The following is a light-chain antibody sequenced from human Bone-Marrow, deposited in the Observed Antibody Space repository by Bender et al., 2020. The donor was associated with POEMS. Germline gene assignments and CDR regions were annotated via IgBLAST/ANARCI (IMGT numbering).Light chain of an antibody. J-gene: IGLJ1*01. CDR2: KDS. CDR1: TLPKKF. Sequence: SYELTQTPSVSVSPGQTARITCSGETLPKKFAYWYQQRPGQAPLLVIYKDSERPSGIPERFSGSSSGTIATLTISGVQAEDEADYYCQSLDSSGTYVFGTGTKVTVL. V-gene: IGLV3-25*03. CDR3: QSLDSSGTYV.